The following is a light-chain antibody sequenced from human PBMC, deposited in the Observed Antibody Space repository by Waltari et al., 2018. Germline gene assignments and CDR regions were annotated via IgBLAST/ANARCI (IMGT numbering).Light chain of an antibody. V-gene: IGLV4-69*01. CDR2: VNSDGSH. J-gene: IGLJ3*02. CDR1: SGHSSNI. Sequence: QLVLTHSPSASASLGASVKLTCTLSSGHSSNIIAWHQQQPEKGPRYLMKVNSDGSHSKGDEIPDRFSGSSSGAERYLTISNLQSEDEADYFCQTGGHGTWVFGGGTKLTVL. CDR3: QTGGHGTWV.